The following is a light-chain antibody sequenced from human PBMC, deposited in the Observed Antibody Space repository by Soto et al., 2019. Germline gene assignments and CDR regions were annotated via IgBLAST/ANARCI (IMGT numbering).Light chain of an antibody. CDR2: LNNDGSH. V-gene: IGLV4-69*01. CDR3: QAWGTGFQF. Sequence: QSVLPQSPSASASLGASVKLTCTLSSGHSSYAIAWHQKQPGKGPRYLMDLNNDGSHTKGDGIPDRFSGSSSGADRYLIISSFQSEDEAYYYCQAWGTGFQFFGGGTKLT. CDR1: SGHSSYA. J-gene: IGLJ2*01.